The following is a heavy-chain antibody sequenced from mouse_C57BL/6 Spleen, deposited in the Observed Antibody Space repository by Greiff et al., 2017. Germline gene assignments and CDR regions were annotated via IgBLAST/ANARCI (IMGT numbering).Heavy chain of an antibody. CDR1: GFTFSGYG. CDR2: ISSGSSTT. Sequence: EVQLVESGGGLVKPGGSLKLSCAASGFTFSGYGMHWVRQAPEKGLEWVAYISSGSSTTYYADTVKGRFTISRDNAKNTLFLQMTSLRSEDTAMYYCAREGYGYDEGWDFEVWGTGTTVTVAS. D-gene: IGHD2-2*01. V-gene: IGHV5-17*01. J-gene: IGHJ1*03. CDR3: AREGYGYDEGWDFEV.